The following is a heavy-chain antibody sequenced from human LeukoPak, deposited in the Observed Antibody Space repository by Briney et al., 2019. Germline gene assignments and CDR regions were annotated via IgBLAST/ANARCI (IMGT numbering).Heavy chain of an antibody. Sequence: ASVKVSCKASGYTFTGYYMHWVRQAPGQGLEWMGWINPNSGGTNYAQKFQGRVTMTRDTSISTAYMELSSLRSEDTAVYYCASVTGPPHSWFDPWGQGTLVTVSS. D-gene: IGHD1-14*01. CDR2: INPNSGGT. CDR1: GYTFTGYY. J-gene: IGHJ5*02. CDR3: ASVTGPPHSWFDP. V-gene: IGHV1-2*02.